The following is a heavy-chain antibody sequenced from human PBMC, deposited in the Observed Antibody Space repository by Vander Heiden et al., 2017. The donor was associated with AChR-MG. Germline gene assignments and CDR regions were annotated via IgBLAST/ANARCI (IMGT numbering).Heavy chain of an antibody. CDR3: ARNPHCSSTSCYNWFDP. CDR1: GGPFSSYT. Sequence: QVQLVQSGAEVKKPGSSVKVSCKASGGPFSSYTISWVRQAPGQGLEWFGRIIPILGIANYAQKFQGRVTITADKSTSTAYMELSSLRSEDTAVYYCARNPHCSSTSCYNWFDPWGQGTLVTVSS. D-gene: IGHD2-2*01. J-gene: IGHJ5*02. V-gene: IGHV1-69*02. CDR2: IIPILGIA.